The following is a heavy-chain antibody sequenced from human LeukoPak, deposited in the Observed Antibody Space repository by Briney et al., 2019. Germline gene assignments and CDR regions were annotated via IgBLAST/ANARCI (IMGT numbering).Heavy chain of an antibody. CDR2: IYYSGST. D-gene: IGHD4-11*01. V-gene: IGHV4-61*01. CDR1: GGSFSRNSYY. Sequence: PSETLSLTCTVSGGSFSRNSYYWSWIRQPPGKGLEWIGYIYYSGSTNYNPSLKSRVTISVDTSKNQFSLKLSSVTAADTAVYYCARDLSDYTTHDAFDIWGQGTMVTVSS. CDR3: ARDLSDYTTHDAFDI. J-gene: IGHJ3*02.